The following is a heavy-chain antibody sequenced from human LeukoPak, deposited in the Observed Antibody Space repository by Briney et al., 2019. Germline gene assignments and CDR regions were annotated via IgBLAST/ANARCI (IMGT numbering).Heavy chain of an antibody. Sequence: SETLSLTCTFSGGSLSSYYWSWIRQPAGKGLEWIGRIHTSGSTNYNPSLTSRVTISEDTSKNQFSLNLSSVTAVDTAVYYCARDRYYYGSGSYPYMDVWGKGTTVTISS. CDR3: ARDRYYYGSGSYPYMDV. J-gene: IGHJ6*03. V-gene: IGHV4-4*07. CDR1: GGSLSSYY. CDR2: IHTSGST. D-gene: IGHD3-10*01.